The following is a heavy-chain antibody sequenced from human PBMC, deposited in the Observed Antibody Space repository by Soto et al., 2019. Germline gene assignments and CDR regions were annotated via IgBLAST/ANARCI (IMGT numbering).Heavy chain of an antibody. V-gene: IGHV3-43*01. CDR1: GFTFDDYT. CDR2: ISWDGGST. D-gene: IGHD3-16*01. CDR3: AKHHWVEGAFDI. J-gene: IGHJ3*02. Sequence: GGSLRLSCAASGFTFDDYTMPWVRQAPGKGLEWVSLISWDGGSTYYADSVKGRFTISRDNSKNSLYLQMNSLRTEDTALYYCAKHHWVEGAFDIWGQGTMVTVSS.